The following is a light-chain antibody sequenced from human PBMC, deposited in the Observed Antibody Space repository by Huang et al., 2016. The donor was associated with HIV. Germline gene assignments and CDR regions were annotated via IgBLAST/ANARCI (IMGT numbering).Light chain of an antibody. CDR2: GAS. Sequence: DIQITQSPSSLSASVGDRVIITCRASQNINRYLNWYQQQPGKAPKLLISGASKLQSRVPSSYSGSGSGTHFTLAISSLQPEDSATYDCQQSAVTPRTVGQGTKLEI. CDR1: QNINRY. CDR3: QQSAVTPRT. V-gene: IGKV1-39*01. J-gene: IGKJ2*01.